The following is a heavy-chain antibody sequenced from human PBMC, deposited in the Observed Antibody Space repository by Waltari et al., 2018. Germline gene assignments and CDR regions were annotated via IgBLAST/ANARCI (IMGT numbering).Heavy chain of an antibody. CDR2: ISAYNGNT. J-gene: IGHJ4*02. D-gene: IGHD3-9*01. CDR1: GYTFTSYG. CDR3: ARSKYYDILTGYFPDQYYFDY. Sequence: QVQLVQSGAEVKKPGASVTVSCKASGYTFTSYGISWVRQPPGQGLQWMGWISAYNGNTNYAQKLQGRVTMTTDTSTSTAYMELRSLRSDDTAVYYCARSKYYDILTGYFPDQYYFDYWGQGTLVTVSS. V-gene: IGHV1-18*01.